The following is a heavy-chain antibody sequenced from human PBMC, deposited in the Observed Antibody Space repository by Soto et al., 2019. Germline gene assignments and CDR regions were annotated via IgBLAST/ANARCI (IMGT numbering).Heavy chain of an antibody. J-gene: IGHJ4*02. CDR2: IYPGDSGT. D-gene: IGHD1-7*01. CDR3: AGALTGTIPHHYFDH. CDR1: GYSFTDYW. V-gene: IGHV5-51*01. Sequence: GESLKISCRGSGYSFTDYWIGWVRRMPGKGLEWMGIIYPGDSGTRYSPSFQGQVTISADNSISTAYLQWSSLRASDTAISYCAGALTGTIPHHYFDHWGQGTLLTVSS.